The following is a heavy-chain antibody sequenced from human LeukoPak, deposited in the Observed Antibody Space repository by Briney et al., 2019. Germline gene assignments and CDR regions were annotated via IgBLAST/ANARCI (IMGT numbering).Heavy chain of an antibody. CDR3: ARPGYSYGYRNWFDP. J-gene: IGHJ5*02. V-gene: IGHV4-34*01. CDR1: GGSFSGYY. Sequence: SETLSLTCAVYGGSFSGYYWSWIRQPPGKGLEWIGEINHSGSTNYNPSLKSRVTISVDTSKNQFSLKLSSVTAADTAVYYCARPGYSYGYRNWFDPWGQGNLVTVSS. CDR2: INHSGST. D-gene: IGHD5-18*01.